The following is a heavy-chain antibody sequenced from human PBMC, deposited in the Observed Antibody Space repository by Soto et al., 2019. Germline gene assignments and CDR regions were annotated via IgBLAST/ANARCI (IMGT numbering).Heavy chain of an antibody. CDR3: ASAITELRY. J-gene: IGHJ4*02. CDR2: IYYSGST. Sequence: QVQLQESGPGLVKPSQTLSLTCTVSGGSIRSGGYYWSWIRQHPGEGLEWIGYIYYSGSTYYNPSLKSRVTMSVDTSKNQCSLKLSSVTAADTAVYYCASAITELRYWGQGTLVTVSS. V-gene: IGHV4-31*03. CDR1: GGSIRSGGYY. D-gene: IGHD1-26*01.